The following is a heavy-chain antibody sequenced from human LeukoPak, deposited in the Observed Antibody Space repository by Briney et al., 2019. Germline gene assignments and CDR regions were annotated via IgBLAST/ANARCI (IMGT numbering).Heavy chain of an antibody. CDR1: GFTFSDYY. CDR2: ISNSGDTR. Sequence: GGSLRLSCAASGFTFSDYYMSWIRQAPGKGLEWLAYISNSGDTRKYADSVTGRFTISRDNAKNSVFLQMNSLRAEDSGVYYCARGVVVPAAKSLINYYYYGMDVWGQGTTVTVSS. CDR3: ARGVVVPAAKSLINYYYYGMDV. J-gene: IGHJ6*02. D-gene: IGHD2-2*01. V-gene: IGHV3-11*01.